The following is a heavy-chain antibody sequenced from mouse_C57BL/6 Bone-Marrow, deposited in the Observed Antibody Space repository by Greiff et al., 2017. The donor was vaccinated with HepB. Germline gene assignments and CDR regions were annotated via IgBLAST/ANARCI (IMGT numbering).Heavy chain of an antibody. CDR1: GYTFTSYW. J-gene: IGHJ2*01. CDR2: IYPSDSET. V-gene: IGHV1-61*01. Sequence: QVQLQQPGAELVRPGSSVKLSCKASGYTFTSYWMDWVKQRPGHGLEWIGNIYPSDSETHYNQKFKDKATLTVDKSSSTAYMQLSSLTSEDSAVYYCARRGIYYDYVYFDYWGQGTTLTVSS. CDR3: ARRGIYYDYVYFDY. D-gene: IGHD2-4*01.